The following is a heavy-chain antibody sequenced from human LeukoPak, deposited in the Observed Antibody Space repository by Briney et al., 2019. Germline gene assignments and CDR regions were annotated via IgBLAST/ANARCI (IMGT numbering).Heavy chain of an antibody. J-gene: IGHJ3*02. Sequence: ASVKVSCKASGYTFTSYDINWVRQATGQGLEWMGWMNPNSGNTGYAQKFQGRVTITRNTSISTAYMELSSLRSEDTAVYYCARGSGTNDAFDIWGQGTMVTVSS. D-gene: IGHD1-14*01. CDR2: MNPNSGNT. V-gene: IGHV1-8*03. CDR3: ARGSGTNDAFDI. CDR1: GYTFTSYD.